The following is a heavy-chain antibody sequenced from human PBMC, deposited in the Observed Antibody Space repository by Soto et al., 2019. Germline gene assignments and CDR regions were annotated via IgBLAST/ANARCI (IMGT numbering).Heavy chain of an antibody. Sequence: SVKVSCKASGGTFSSYAISWVRQAPGQGLEWMGGIIPIFGTANYAQKFQGRVTITADESTSTAYMELSSLRSEDTAVYYCARDDGSYDAFDIWGQGTMVTVSS. CDR3: ARDDGSYDAFDI. D-gene: IGHD6-25*01. V-gene: IGHV1-69*13. CDR1: GGTFSSYA. CDR2: IIPIFGTA. J-gene: IGHJ3*02.